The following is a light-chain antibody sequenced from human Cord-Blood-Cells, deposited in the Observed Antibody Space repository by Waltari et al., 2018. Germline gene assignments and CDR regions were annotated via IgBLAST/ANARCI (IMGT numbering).Light chain of an antibody. CDR1: QGISSY. J-gene: IGKJ2*03. CDR3: QQLNSYPFS. Sequence: DIQMTPSPFLLAAAGGERVTITCRASQGISSYLAWYQQKPWKAPKLLIYAASTLQSGVPSRFSGSGSGTEFTLTISSLQPEDFATYYCQQLNSYPFSFGPGTKLDIK. CDR2: AAS. V-gene: IGKV1-9*01.